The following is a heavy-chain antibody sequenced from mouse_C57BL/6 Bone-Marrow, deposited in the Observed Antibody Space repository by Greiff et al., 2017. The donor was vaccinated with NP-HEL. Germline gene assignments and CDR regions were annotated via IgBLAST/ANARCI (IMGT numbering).Heavy chain of an antibody. D-gene: IGHD2-4*01. V-gene: IGHV1-63*01. CDR3: ARRRNYDYGYWYFDV. CDR2: IYPGGGYT. CDR1: GYTFTNYW. J-gene: IGHJ1*03. Sequence: VQLQQSGAELVRPGTSVKMSCKASGYTFTNYWIGWAKQRPGHGLEWIGDIYPGGGYTHYNEKFKGKATLTADKSSSTSEDSAIYDCARRRNYDYGYWYFDVWGTGTTVTVSS.